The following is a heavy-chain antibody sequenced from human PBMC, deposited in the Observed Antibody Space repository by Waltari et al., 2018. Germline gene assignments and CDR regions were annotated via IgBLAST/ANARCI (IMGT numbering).Heavy chain of an antibody. CDR2: IWFDGSNK. D-gene: IGHD3-22*01. V-gene: IGHV3-30*18. CDR1: GFTFSSYG. J-gene: IGHJ4*02. CDR3: AKANYYDSSGYHFDY. Sequence: QVQLVESGGGVVQPGRSLRLSCAASGFTFSSYGMHWVRQAPGKGLEWVAVIWFDGSNKYYADSVKGRFTISRDNSKNTLYLQMNSLRAEDTAVYYCAKANYYDSSGYHFDYWGQGTLVTVSS.